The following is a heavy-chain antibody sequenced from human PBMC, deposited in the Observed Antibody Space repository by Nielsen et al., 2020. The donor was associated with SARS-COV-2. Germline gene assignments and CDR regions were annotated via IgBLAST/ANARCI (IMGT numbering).Heavy chain of an antibody. V-gene: IGHV4-4*02. D-gene: IGHD5-12*01. J-gene: IGHJ3*02. CDR3: ARSGYSINYYSFHAFDI. CDR2: IYYSGTT. CDR1: GGSINNNNW. Sequence: SETLSLTCSVSGGSINNNNWWHWVRPPPGKGLEWIGEIYYSGTTNYNPSLKSRVTMSVDKSKNQFSLNLSSVTAADTAVYYCARSGYSINYYSFHAFDIWGQGTMVTVSS.